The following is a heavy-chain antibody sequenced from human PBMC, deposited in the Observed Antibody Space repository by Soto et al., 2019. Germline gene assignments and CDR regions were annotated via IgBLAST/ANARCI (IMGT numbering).Heavy chain of an antibody. V-gene: IGHV4-31*03. J-gene: IGHJ4*02. D-gene: IGHD6-13*01. Sequence: SETLSLTCTVSGGSISSGGYYWSWIRQHPGKGLEWIGYIYYSGSTNYNPSLKSRVTISVDTSKNQFSLKLSSVTAADTAVYYCARGPTKSIAAAGTGWGQGTLVTVSS. CDR2: IYYSGST. CDR3: ARGPTKSIAAAGTG. CDR1: GGSISSGGYY.